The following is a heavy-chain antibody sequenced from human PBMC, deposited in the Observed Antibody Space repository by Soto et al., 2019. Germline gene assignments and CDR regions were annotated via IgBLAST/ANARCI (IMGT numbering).Heavy chain of an antibody. J-gene: IGHJ3*02. CDR1: GGSISSYY. CDR2: IYYSGST. D-gene: IGHD3-10*01. CDR3: ARRYGSCFDI. Sequence: QVQLQESGPGLVKPSETLSLTRTVSGGSISSYYWSWIRQPPGKGLEWIGYIYYSGSTNNNPSLKSRGTISVDTSKNQFSLKLSPVTAADTAVYYCARRYGSCFDIWGQGTMVTVSS. V-gene: IGHV4-59*08.